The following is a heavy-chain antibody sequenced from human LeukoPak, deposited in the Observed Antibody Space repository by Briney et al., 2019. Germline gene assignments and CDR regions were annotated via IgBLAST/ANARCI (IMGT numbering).Heavy chain of an antibody. D-gene: IGHD3-10*02. Sequence: GGSLRLSCAASGFTFSSYEMNWVRQAPGKGLEWVSYISSSGSTIYYADSVKGRFTISRDNSKNTVFLQMGSLRAEDTAVYYCAELGITMIGGVWGKGTTVTISS. CDR1: GFTFSSYE. J-gene: IGHJ6*03. CDR2: ISSSGSTI. V-gene: IGHV3-48*03. CDR3: AELGITMIGGV.